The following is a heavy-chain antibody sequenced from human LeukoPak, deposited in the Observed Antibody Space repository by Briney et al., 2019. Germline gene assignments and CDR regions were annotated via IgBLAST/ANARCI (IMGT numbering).Heavy chain of an antibody. J-gene: IGHJ6*02. CDR1: GYTFTGYY. CDR3: VRVKYQLPIYYYYGMDV. D-gene: IGHD2-2*01. Sequence: ASVKVSCKASGYTFTGYYMHWVRQAPGQGLEWMGWINPNSGGTNYAQKFQGRVTMTRDTSISTAYMELSRLRSDDTAVYYCVRVKYQLPIYYYYGMDVWGQGTTVTVSS. CDR2: INPNSGGT. V-gene: IGHV1-2*02.